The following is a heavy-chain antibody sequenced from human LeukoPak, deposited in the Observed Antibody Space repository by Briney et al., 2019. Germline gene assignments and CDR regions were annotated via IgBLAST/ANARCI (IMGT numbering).Heavy chain of an antibody. D-gene: IGHD1-26*01. Sequence: PSETLSLTCAVSGGSISSGGYSWSWIRQPPGEGLEWIGYIYHSGSTYYNPSLKSRVTISVDRSKNQFSLKLSSVTAADTAVYYCARALTVRWELLAFDYWGQGTLVTVSS. CDR3: ARALTVRWELLAFDY. V-gene: IGHV4-30-2*01. CDR1: GGSISSGGYS. J-gene: IGHJ4*02. CDR2: IYHSGST.